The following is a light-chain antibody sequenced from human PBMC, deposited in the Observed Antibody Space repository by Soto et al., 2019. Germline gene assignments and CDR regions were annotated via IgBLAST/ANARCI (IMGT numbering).Light chain of an antibody. CDR2: GAS. CDR1: QCVDSSY. Sequence: LKKSPGTLSLYKGERATLSCWARQCVDSSYLAWYQQKPGQAPRLLIYGASTRATGIPDRFSGSGSRTDFPLTISILEPQDFAVYRSQQCDVPPRTFGQVSMV. J-gene: IGKJ1*01. CDR3: QQCDVPPRT. V-gene: IGKV3-20*01.